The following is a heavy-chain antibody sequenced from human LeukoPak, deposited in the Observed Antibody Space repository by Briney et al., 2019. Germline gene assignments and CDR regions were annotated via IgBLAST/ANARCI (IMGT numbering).Heavy chain of an antibody. J-gene: IGHJ3*01. CDR2: INEDGSEK. Sequence: PGGSLRLSCAASGFTFSTRWMSWVRQAPGKGLEWVANINEDGSEKNYVESLKGRFTISRDNAKNSLYLQMDSLRAEDTGVYYCARDGYSSGWYFWGQGTMVTVSS. V-gene: IGHV3-7*01. D-gene: IGHD6-19*01. CDR3: ARDGYSSGWYF. CDR1: GFTFSTRW.